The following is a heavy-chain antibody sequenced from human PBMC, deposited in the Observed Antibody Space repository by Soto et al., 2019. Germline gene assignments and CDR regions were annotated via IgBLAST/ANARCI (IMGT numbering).Heavy chain of an antibody. CDR3: VRGGKTAGGFDV. CDR2: IWSDGNRK. Sequence: QVQLVESGGGAVQPGRSLRLSCAASGFTLSDYGMHWVRQAPDKGLEWVAVIWSDGNRKYYADSVKGRFTISRDNPDNTLFLAMNSLTADDTAVYYCVRGGKTAGGFDVWGQGTMVTVSS. CDR1: GFTLSDYG. J-gene: IGHJ3*01. D-gene: IGHD3-16*01. V-gene: IGHV3-33*01.